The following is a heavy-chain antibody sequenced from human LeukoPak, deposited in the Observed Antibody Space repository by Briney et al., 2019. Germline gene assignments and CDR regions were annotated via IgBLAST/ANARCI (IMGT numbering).Heavy chain of an antibody. J-gene: IGHJ3*02. CDR3: ATVLRDSSGYYYGLAFDI. Sequence: ASVKVSCKASGYTFTSYGISWVRQAPGQGLEWMGWISAYNGNTNYAQKLQGRVTMTEDISTDTAYMELSSLRSEDTAVYYCATVLRDSSGYYYGLAFDIWGQGTMVTVSS. CDR1: GYTFTSYG. D-gene: IGHD3-22*01. V-gene: IGHV1-18*01. CDR2: ISAYNGNT.